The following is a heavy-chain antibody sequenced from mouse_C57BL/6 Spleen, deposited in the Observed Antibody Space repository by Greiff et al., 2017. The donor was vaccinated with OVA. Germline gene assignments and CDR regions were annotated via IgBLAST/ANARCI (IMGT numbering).Heavy chain of an antibody. CDR1: GFTFSDYG. V-gene: IGHV5-17*01. J-gene: IGHJ4*01. Sequence: EVKLQESGGGLVKPGGSLKLSCAASGFTFSDYGMHWVRQAPEKGLEWVAYISSGSSTIYYADTVKGRFTISRDNAKNTLFLQMTSLRSEDTAMYYCARPFYYGSSYGYAMDYWGQGTSVTVSS. CDR2: ISSGSSTI. CDR3: ARPFYYGSSYGYAMDY. D-gene: IGHD1-1*01.